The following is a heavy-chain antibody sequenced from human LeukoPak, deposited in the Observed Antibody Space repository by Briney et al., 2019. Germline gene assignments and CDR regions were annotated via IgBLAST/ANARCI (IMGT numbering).Heavy chain of an antibody. Sequence: GGSLRLSCAASGFTVSSNYMSWVRQAPGKGLEWVSVIYSGGSTYYADSVKGRFTISRDNSKNTLYLQMNSLRPEDTAVYYCARSLPTAYCGGDCYLDYWGQGTLVTVSS. V-gene: IGHV3-66*01. J-gene: IGHJ4*02. CDR3: ARSLPTAYCGGDCYLDY. CDR1: GFTVSSNY. D-gene: IGHD2-21*02. CDR2: IYSGGST.